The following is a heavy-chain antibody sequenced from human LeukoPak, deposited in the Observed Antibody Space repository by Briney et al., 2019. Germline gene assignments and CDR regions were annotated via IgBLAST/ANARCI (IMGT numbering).Heavy chain of an antibody. CDR3: ARRSSVEMATAHWYFDL. V-gene: IGHV4-39*01. CDR1: GGSISSSSYY. J-gene: IGHJ2*01. Sequence: SSETLSLTCTVSGGSISSSSYYWGWIRQPPGKGLEWIGSIYYSGSTYYNPSLKSRVTISVDTSKNQFSLKLGSVTAADTAVYYCARRSSVEMATAHWYFDLWGRGTLVTVSS. CDR2: IYYSGST. D-gene: IGHD5-24*01.